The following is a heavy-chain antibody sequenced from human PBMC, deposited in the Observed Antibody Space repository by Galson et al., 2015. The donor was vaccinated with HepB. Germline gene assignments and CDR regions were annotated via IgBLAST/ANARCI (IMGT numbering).Heavy chain of an antibody. CDR1: GYSFTKYW. D-gene: IGHD3-10*01. J-gene: IGHJ5*02. V-gene: IGHV5-10-1*01. CDR3: ARIRGEGRGRYNWFDP. CDR2: IDPSDSYT. Sequence: QSGAEVKKPGESLRISCKGSGYSFTKYWISWVRQMPGKGLEWMGRIDPSDSYTKYRPSFQGHVTISADKSISTAYLQWSSLKASDTAMYYCARIRGEGRGRYNWFDPWGQGTLVTVSS.